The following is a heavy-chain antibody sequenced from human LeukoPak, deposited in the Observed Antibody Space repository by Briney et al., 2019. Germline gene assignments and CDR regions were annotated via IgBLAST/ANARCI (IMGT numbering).Heavy chain of an antibody. CDR2: TTSDGSVR. CDR1: GFGFRSHW. D-gene: IGHD2/OR15-2a*01. Sequence: GESLRLSCAASGFGFRSHWMHWVSQAPGKGLVWVSRTTSDGSVRHYADSAEGRLIFSRDNARNTLYLQMNSLGAEDTCVYFCARDPPVNNAIGYNWFDHWGQGALVTVSS. J-gene: IGHJ5*02. V-gene: IGHV3-74*01. CDR3: ARDPPVNNAIGYNWFDH.